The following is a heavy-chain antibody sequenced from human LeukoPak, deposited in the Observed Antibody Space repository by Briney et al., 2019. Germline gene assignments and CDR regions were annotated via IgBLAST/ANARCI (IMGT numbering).Heavy chain of an antibody. D-gene: IGHD6-13*01. J-gene: IGHJ5*02. CDR3: ARSPLLSSSWYFNWFDP. CDR2: ISYDGSNK. V-gene: IGHV3-30*04. CDR1: GFTFSSYA. Sequence: GGSLRLSCAASGFTFSSYAMYWVRQAPGKGLEWVADISYDGSNKYYADSVKGRFTISRDNSKNTLYLQMNSLRAEDTAVYYCARSPLLSSSWYFNWFDPWGQGTLVTVSS.